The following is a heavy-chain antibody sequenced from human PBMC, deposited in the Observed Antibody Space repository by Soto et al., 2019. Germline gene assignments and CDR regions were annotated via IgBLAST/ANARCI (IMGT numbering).Heavy chain of an antibody. J-gene: IGHJ5*02. CDR1: GYTFTSYG. V-gene: IGHV1-18*01. D-gene: IGHD4-17*01. CDR3: ARDGGISLDGDYPNWFDP. CDR2: ISAYNGNT. Sequence: QVQLVQSGAEVKKPGASVKVSCKASGYTFTSYGISWVQQVPGQGLEWIGWISAYNGNTNYAQKLQGRVTMTTDTSTSTSYMELRSLRSDDTAVYYCARDGGISLDGDYPNWFDPWGQGTLVTVSS.